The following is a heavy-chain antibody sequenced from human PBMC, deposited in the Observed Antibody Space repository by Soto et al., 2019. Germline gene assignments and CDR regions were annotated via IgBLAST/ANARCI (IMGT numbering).Heavy chain of an antibody. J-gene: IGHJ6*02. CDR3: AKVTKRAAAGRYEYYKYGMDV. CDR2: ISGSGGST. D-gene: IGHD6-13*01. Sequence: GGSLSLSCAASGFTFSSYAMILVRQAPGKGLEWVSAISGSGGSTYYADSVKGRFTISRDNSKNTLYLQMNGLRAEDTAVYYCAKVTKRAAAGRYEYYKYGMDVWGQGTTVTVS. V-gene: IGHV3-23*01. CDR1: GFTFSSYA.